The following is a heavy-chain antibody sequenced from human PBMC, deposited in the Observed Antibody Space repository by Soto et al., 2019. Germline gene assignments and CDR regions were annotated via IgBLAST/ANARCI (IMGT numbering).Heavy chain of an antibody. CDR3: AKQRGNSSGWYGAFDI. D-gene: IGHD6-19*01. J-gene: IGHJ3*02. Sequence: EVQLLESGGGLVPPGGSLRLSCAASGFTFTSYAMSWVRQAPGKGLEWVSLISGSGGSTYYADSVKGRFTISRDDSKNAVYLQMDSLRAEDTAVYYCAKQRGNSSGWYGAFDIWGQGTMVTVSS. CDR1: GFTFTSYA. CDR2: ISGSGGST. V-gene: IGHV3-23*01.